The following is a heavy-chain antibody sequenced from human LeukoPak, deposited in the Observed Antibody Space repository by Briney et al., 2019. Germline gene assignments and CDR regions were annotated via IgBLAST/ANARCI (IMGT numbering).Heavy chain of an antibody. D-gene: IGHD2-2*02. Sequence: PSETLSLTCNVSGGSISGYHWSWIRQPPGKGLEWLGYIYYSGSSNYNPSLKSRVTMSADTSKNQFSLKLSSVTAADTAVYYCARKDIVVVPAAIQGWFDPWGQGTLVTVSS. V-gene: IGHV4-59*08. CDR2: IYYSGSS. J-gene: IGHJ5*02. CDR1: GGSISGYH. CDR3: ARKDIVVVPAAIQGWFDP.